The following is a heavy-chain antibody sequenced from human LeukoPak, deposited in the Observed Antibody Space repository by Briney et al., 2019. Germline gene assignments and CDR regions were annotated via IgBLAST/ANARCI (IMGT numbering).Heavy chain of an antibody. Sequence: SETLSLTCAVYGGPFSGYYWSWIRQSPGKGLEWIGEINHSGSTNYNPSLKSRVTISVDTSKNQFSLKLSSVTAADTAVYYCARGRASYDFLSGYLFDYWGQGTLVTVSS. CDR2: INHSGST. D-gene: IGHD3-3*01. CDR3: ARGRASYDFLSGYLFDY. V-gene: IGHV4-34*01. CDR1: GGPFSGYY. J-gene: IGHJ4*02.